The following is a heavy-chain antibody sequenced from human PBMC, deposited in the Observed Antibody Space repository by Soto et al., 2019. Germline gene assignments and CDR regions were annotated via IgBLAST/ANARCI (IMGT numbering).Heavy chain of an antibody. V-gene: IGHV3-30*18. CDR1: GFTFSSYG. J-gene: IGHJ3*02. CDR3: AKRRLRSDDAFDI. D-gene: IGHD4-17*01. Sequence: AVGSLRLSCAASGFTFSSYGMHWVRQAPGKGLEWVAVISYDGSNKYYADSVKGRFTISRDNSKNTLYLQMNSLRAEDTAVYYCAKRRLRSDDAFDIWGQGTMVTVSS. CDR2: ISYDGSNK.